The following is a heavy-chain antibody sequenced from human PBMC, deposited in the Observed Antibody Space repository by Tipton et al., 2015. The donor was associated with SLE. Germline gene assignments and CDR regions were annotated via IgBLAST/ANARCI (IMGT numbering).Heavy chain of an antibody. D-gene: IGHD3-10*01. V-gene: IGHV4-34*01. CDR2: INHSGNT. CDR3: ARTDGDYYGSGSYPNWFDP. Sequence: TLSLTCAVYGGSFSGYYWSWIRQPPGKGLEWIGEINHSGNTNYNPSLKSRVTISVDTSKNQFSLKLSSVAAADTAVYYCARTDGDYYGSGSYPNWFDPWGQGTLVTVSS. J-gene: IGHJ5*02. CDR1: GGSFSGYY.